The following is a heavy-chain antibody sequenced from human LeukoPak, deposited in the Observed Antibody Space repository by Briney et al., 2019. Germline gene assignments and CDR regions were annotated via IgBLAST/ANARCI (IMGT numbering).Heavy chain of an antibody. CDR3: AVSPRPTGYSSSWYTPHPEYNWFDP. CDR1: GYTFTVYY. J-gene: IGHJ5*02. D-gene: IGHD6-13*01. CDR2: INPNSGGT. Sequence: ASVTVSCKASGYTFTVYYMHWVRQAPGQGLEWMGWINPNSGGTNYAQKFQGRVTINRDTSISTAYMEVRRLRSDDTAVYYCAVSPRPTGYSSSWYTPHPEYNWFDPWGQGTLVTVSS. V-gene: IGHV1-2*02.